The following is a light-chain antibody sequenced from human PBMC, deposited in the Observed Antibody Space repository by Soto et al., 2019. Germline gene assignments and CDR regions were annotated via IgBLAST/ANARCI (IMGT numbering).Light chain of an antibody. CDR1: QSVSSN. CDR3: QQYNNWPQT. J-gene: IGKJ1*01. Sequence: ASQSVSSNLAWYQQKPGHDNRLIFYGASARATGLPDRFSGSGSGTEFTLTISSLQSEDFAVYYCQQYNNWPQTFGQGTKVDI. CDR2: GAS. V-gene: IGKV3-15*01.